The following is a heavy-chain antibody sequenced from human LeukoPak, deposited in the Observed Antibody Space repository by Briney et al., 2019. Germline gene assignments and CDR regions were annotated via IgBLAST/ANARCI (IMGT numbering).Heavy chain of an antibody. D-gene: IGHD6-19*01. Sequence: ASVKVSCKASGYTFTSYDINWVRQATGQGLEWMGWINPNSGGTNYAQKFQGRVTMTRDTSISTAYMELSRLRSDDTAVYYCAREEAVAGTSYFDYWGQGTLVTVSS. V-gene: IGHV1-2*02. CDR3: AREEAVAGTSYFDY. J-gene: IGHJ4*02. CDR2: INPNSGGT. CDR1: GYTFTSYD.